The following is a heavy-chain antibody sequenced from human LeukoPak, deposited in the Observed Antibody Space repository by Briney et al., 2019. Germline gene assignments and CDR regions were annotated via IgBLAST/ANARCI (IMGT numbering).Heavy chain of an antibody. Sequence: SETLSLTCTVSGYSISSGYYWGWIRQPPGKGLEWIGSIYHSGSTYYTPSLKSRVTISVDTSKTQFSLKLSSVTAADTAVYYCARATHDIVVVPAAIRFYYYYYMDVWGKGTTVTVSS. CDR3: ARATHDIVVVPAAIRFYYYYYMDV. CDR1: GYSISSGYY. V-gene: IGHV4-38-2*02. D-gene: IGHD2-2*02. J-gene: IGHJ6*03. CDR2: IYHSGST.